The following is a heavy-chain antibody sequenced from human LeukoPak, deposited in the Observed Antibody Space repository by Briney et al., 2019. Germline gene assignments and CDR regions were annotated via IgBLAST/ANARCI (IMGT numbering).Heavy chain of an antibody. D-gene: IGHD3-10*01. CDR3: ARDSHYYGSGSYYKPDY. CDR1: GYTFTGYY. CDR2: INPNSGGT. Sequence: ASVKVSCKASGYTFTGYYMHWVRQAPGQGLEWMGWINPNSGGTNYAQKFQGRITMTRDTSISTAYMELSRLRSDDTAVYYCARDSHYYGSGSYYKPDYWGQGTLVTVSS. V-gene: IGHV1-2*02. J-gene: IGHJ4*02.